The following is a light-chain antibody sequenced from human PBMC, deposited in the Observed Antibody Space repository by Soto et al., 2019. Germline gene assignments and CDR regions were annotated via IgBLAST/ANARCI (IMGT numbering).Light chain of an antibody. J-gene: IGLJ2*01. CDR2: EVT. CDR3: SSFTTSNTYVL. Sequence: QSALTQPASVSGSPGQSITISCTGTSSDIGGYNYVSWYQHHPGKAPKVMIYEVTNRPSGVSNRFSGSKSGNTASLTISGLQSEDEADYYCSSFTTSNTYVLFGGGTKLTVL. V-gene: IGLV2-14*01. CDR1: SSDIGGYNY.